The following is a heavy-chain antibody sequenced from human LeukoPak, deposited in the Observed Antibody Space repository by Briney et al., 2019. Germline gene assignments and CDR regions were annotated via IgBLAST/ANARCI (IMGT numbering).Heavy chain of an antibody. V-gene: IGHV3-23*01. CDR1: GFTFSSYA. CDR3: ASRPLADMRSVDF. Sequence: GGSLRLSFLASGFTFSSYAMSWVRQAPGKGLEWVSSITGSGDRTYYADSVKGRFTISRDNSKNTLYLQMNSLRADETAVYYCASRPLADMRSVDFGGQGTLVTVSS. CDR2: ITGSGDRT. D-gene: IGHD2-2*01. J-gene: IGHJ4*02.